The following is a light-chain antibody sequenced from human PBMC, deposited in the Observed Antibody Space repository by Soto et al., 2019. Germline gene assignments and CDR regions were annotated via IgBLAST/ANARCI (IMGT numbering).Light chain of an antibody. CDR2: DAT. CDR3: QQVANRPIT. J-gene: IGKJ5*01. CDR1: QDISNS. V-gene: IGKV1-33*01. Sequence: DIQMTQSPSSLSASVGGRVTITCQASQDISNSLNWYHQKPGKAPKLLIYDATNLKTGVPSRFSGSGSGTDFTFTISSLQPEDITTYYCQQVANRPITFGQGTRLETK.